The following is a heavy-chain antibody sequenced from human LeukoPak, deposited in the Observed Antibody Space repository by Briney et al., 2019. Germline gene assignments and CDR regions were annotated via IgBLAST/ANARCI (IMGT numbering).Heavy chain of an antibody. CDR1: GFTFSNYA. Sequence: GGSLRLSCQASGFTFSNYAMSWIRQAPGKGLEWVSSINPNDDGRSFFANFVEGRTTISRDDSRSAVYLQMNNLRAEDTAVYYCARSGVATCHYWGQGILVTVSS. D-gene: IGHD2-15*01. CDR3: ARSGVATCHY. J-gene: IGHJ4*02. V-gene: IGHV3-23*01. CDR2: INPNDDGRS.